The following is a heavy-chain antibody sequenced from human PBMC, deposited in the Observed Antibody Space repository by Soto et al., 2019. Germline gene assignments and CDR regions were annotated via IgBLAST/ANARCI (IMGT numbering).Heavy chain of an antibody. D-gene: IGHD3-22*01. V-gene: IGHV3-30-3*01. Sequence: QVQLVESGGGVVQPGRSLRLSCAASGFTFSNYAMHWVRQAPGKGLEWVAVRSYDGSNNYYADSVKGRFTISRDNSKNTLFLQMNSLRAEDTAVYYCARDQAYYYDSSGYSVPFGYWGQGTLVTVSS. CDR2: RSYDGSNN. CDR3: ARDQAYYYDSSGYSVPFGY. CDR1: GFTFSNYA. J-gene: IGHJ4*02.